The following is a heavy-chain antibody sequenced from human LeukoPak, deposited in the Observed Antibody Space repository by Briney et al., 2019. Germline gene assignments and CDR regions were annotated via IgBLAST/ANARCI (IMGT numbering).Heavy chain of an antibody. J-gene: IGHJ4*02. Sequence: GSLRLSCAASGFTFSSYAMSWIRQPPGKGLEWIGYIYYSGSTNYNPSLKSRVTISVDTSKNQFSLKLSSVTAADTAVYYCARDRGYGGVGTDYWGQGTLVTVSS. CDR2: IYYSGST. CDR3: ARDRGYGGVGTDY. D-gene: IGHD5-18*01. CDR1: GFTFSSYA. V-gene: IGHV4-59*12.